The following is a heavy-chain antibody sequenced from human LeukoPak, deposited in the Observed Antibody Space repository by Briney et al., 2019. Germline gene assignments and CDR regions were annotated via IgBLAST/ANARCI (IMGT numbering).Heavy chain of an antibody. CDR2: INPNSGGT. J-gene: IGHJ6*02. CDR3: ARGRTVRGEDYYYGMDV. V-gene: IGHV1-2*02. Sequence: ASVKVSCKASGYTFTGYYMHWVRQAPGQGLEWMGWINPNSGGTNYAQKFQGRVTMTRDTSASTAYMELSSLRSEDTAVYYCARGRTVRGEDYYYGMDVWGQGTTVTVSS. D-gene: IGHD3-10*02. CDR1: GYTFTGYY.